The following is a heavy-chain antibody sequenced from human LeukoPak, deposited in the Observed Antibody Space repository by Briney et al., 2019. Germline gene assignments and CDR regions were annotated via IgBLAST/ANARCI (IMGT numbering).Heavy chain of an antibody. Sequence: SETLSLTCTVSGGSISSYYWSWIRQPPGKGLEWIGYIYYSGSTNYNPSLKSRVTISVDTSKNQFSLKLSSVTAADTAVYYCARALLRPWYDPWGQGTLVTVSS. CDR3: ARALLRPWYDP. D-gene: IGHD4-17*01. CDR1: GGSISSYY. V-gene: IGHV4-59*01. J-gene: IGHJ5*02. CDR2: IYYSGST.